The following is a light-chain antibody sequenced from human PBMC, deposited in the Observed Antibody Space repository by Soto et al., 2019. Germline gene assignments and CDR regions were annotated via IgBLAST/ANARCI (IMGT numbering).Light chain of an antibody. CDR1: QSVGTSF. Sequence: EIVLTQSPDTLSLSPGERAPLSCRASQSVGTSFLAWYQQKPGQAPRLLIYRTSTRATGIPDRFTGSGSGTDFTLTISRLEPEDFAVYYCQQYEHSPLTFGGGTKVEIK. CDR2: RTS. J-gene: IGKJ4*01. V-gene: IGKV3-20*01. CDR3: QQYEHSPLT.